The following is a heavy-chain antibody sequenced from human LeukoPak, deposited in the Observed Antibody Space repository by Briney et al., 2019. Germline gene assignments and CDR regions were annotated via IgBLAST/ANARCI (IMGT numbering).Heavy chain of an antibody. J-gene: IGHJ5*02. CDR1: GFTVSSNY. D-gene: IGHD3-22*01. Sequence: GGSLRLSRAASGFTVSSNYMSWVRQAPGKGLEWVSVIYSGGSTYYADSVKGRFTISRDNSKNTLYLQMNSLRAEDTAVYYCARAGDSSGYYSAWFDPWGQGTLVTVSS. CDR2: IYSGGST. V-gene: IGHV3-53*01. CDR3: ARAGDSSGYYSAWFDP.